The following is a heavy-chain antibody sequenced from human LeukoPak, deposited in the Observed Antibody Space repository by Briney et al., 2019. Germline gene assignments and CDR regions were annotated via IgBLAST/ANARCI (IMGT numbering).Heavy chain of an antibody. CDR2: INPNSGGT. CDR1: GYTFIGYY. J-gene: IGHJ4*02. Sequence: GASVKVSCKASGYTFIGYYMHWVRQAPGQGLEWMGWINPNSGGTNYAQKFQGRVTMTRDTSISTAYMELSSLRSEDTAVYYCARGGYCSGGSCPYYFDYWGQGTLVTVSS. CDR3: ARGGYCSGGSCPYYFDY. V-gene: IGHV1-2*02. D-gene: IGHD2-15*01.